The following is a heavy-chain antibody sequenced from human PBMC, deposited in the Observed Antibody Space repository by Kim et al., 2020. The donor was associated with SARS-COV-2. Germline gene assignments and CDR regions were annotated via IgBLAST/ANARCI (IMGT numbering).Heavy chain of an antibody. J-gene: IGHJ2*01. CDR2: ISSSSSYI. D-gene: IGHD3-22*01. Sequence: GGSLRLSCAASGFTFSSYSMNWVRQAPGKGLEWVSSISSSSSYIYYADSVKGRFTISRDNAKNSLYLQMNSLRAEDTAVYYCAMTHYYDSSGYYYWYFDLWGRGTLVTVSS. CDR1: GFTFSSYS. CDR3: AMTHYYDSSGYYYWYFDL. V-gene: IGHV3-21*01.